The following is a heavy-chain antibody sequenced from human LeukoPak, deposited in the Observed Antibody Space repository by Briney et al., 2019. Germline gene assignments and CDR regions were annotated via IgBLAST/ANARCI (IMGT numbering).Heavy chain of an antibody. CDR1: GGSISSGGYY. CDR2: IYYSGST. V-gene: IGHV4-31*03. J-gene: IGHJ5*02. Sequence: SQTLSLTCTDSGGSISSGGYYWGWIRQHPGKGLEWIGYIYYSGSTYYNPSLKSRVTISVDTSKNQFSLNLSSVTTADTAVYYCARDSGDWLDPWGQGTLVTVSS. CDR3: ARDSGDWLDP.